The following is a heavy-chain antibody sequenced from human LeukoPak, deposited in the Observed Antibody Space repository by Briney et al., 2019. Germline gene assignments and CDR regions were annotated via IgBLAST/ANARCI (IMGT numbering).Heavy chain of an antibody. Sequence: SETLSLTCTVSGGSMRSYYWSWIRQPPGKALEWIGYIYYSGDTNYNPSLKSRVTISVDTSKNRFSLKLSSVTAADTAVYYCARLGYYYDSSGYLFDYWGQGTLVTVSS. CDR1: GGSMRSYY. CDR2: IYYSGDT. V-gene: IGHV4-59*08. CDR3: ARLGYYYDSSGYLFDY. J-gene: IGHJ4*02. D-gene: IGHD3-22*01.